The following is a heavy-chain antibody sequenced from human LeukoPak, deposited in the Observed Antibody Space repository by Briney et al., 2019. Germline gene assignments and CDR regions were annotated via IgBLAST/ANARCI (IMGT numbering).Heavy chain of an antibody. Sequence: PSETLSLTCNVSGVSISSYYWSWMRQPPGKGQEWVGYIYYSGSTNYNPSLKSRVTISVDTSKNQFSLKLASVTAADTAVYYCARLRCSGGSSQGRWFDPWGQGTLVTVSS. J-gene: IGHJ5*02. V-gene: IGHV4-59*01. D-gene: IGHD2-15*01. CDR1: GVSISSYY. CDR2: IYYSGST. CDR3: ARLRCSGGSSQGRWFDP.